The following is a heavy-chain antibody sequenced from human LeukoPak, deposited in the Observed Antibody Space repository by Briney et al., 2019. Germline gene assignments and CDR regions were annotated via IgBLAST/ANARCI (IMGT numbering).Heavy chain of an antibody. V-gene: IGHV4-59*02. CDR1: GASVSSHY. Sequence: PSATLSLTCAVSGASVSSHYWTWIRQSPGRGPEWIGHIYHSGTTKYNPSLKSRVTISVDRSKNQFSLKLSSVTAADTAVYYCARESKTYDGSGYYHDSWGQGTLVTVSS. J-gene: IGHJ4*02. D-gene: IGHD3-22*01. CDR3: ARESKTYDGSGYYHDS. CDR2: IYHSGTT.